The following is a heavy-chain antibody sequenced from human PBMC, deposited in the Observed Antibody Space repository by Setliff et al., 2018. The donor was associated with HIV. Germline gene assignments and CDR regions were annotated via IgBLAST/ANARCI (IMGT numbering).Heavy chain of an antibody. CDR2: LYFGDSDP. V-gene: IGHV5-51*01. D-gene: IGHD2-15*01. CDR3: ARGRGGYFGGGRYYNLPYFDS. CDR1: GSSFSTYW. J-gene: IGHJ4*02. Sequence: GESLKISCKTSGSSFSTYWVGWVRRMSGKGLEWLGILYFGDSDPKYNPSFEGQVTISADKSIKTAFLQWRSLKTSDTAIYYCARGRGGYFGGGRYYNLPYFDSWGQGTLVTVSS.